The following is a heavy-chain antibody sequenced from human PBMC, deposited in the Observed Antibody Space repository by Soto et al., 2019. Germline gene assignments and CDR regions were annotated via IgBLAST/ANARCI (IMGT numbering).Heavy chain of an antibody. CDR3: ARDSSSWRDYCYGMDV. CDR1: GYTFTSYG. CDR2: ISAYNGNT. V-gene: IGHV1-18*01. D-gene: IGHD6-13*01. J-gene: IGHJ6*02. Sequence: QVQLVQSGAEVKKPGASVKVSCKASGYTFTSYGISWVRQAPGQGLEWMGWISAYNGNTNYAQKLQGRGTMTTDTSTSTAYRELRSRRSDDTAVYYCARDSSSWRDYCYGMDVWGQGTTVTVSS.